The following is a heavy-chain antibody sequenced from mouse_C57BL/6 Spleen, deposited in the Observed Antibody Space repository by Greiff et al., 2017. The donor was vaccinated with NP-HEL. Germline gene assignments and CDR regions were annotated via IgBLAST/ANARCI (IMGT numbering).Heavy chain of an antibody. CDR1: GYSITSGYY. CDR2: ISYDGSN. CDR3: ASLLSRGYFDV. D-gene: IGHD1-1*01. Sequence: EVKVEESGPGLVKPSQSLSLTCSVTGYSITSGYYWNWIRQFPGNKLEWMGYISYDGSNNYNPSLKNRISITRDTSKNQLFLKLNSVTTEDTATYYCASLLSRGYFDVWGTGTTVTVSS. J-gene: IGHJ1*03. V-gene: IGHV3-6*01.